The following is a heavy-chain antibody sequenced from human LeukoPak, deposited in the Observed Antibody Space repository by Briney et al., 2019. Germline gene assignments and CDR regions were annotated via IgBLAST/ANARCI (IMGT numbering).Heavy chain of an antibody. J-gene: IGHJ2*01. Sequence: AGGSLRLSCAASGFTLSGYWMHWVRQAPGRGLEWVANINQDGSQTYYLGSVKGRFTISRDNAKDSLSLQMTSLRVDYTAVYYCARRYFDLRGRGTLVSVSS. CDR2: INQDGSQT. CDR3: ARRYFDL. CDR1: GFTLSGYW. V-gene: IGHV3-7*01.